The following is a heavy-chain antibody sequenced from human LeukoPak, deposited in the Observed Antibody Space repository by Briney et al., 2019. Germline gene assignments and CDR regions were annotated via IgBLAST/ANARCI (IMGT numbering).Heavy chain of an antibody. J-gene: IGHJ4*02. V-gene: IGHV1-46*01. Sequence: ASVKASCKASGNTISIYNMHWVRQAPGQGLEWMGIINPSGGTSYAQKLQGRITMTRDTSTSTVYMELSSLRSEDTAVYYCAREGVAGTGLDYWGQGTLVTVSS. D-gene: IGHD6-13*01. CDR2: INPSGGT. CDR1: GNTISIYN. CDR3: AREGVAGTGLDY.